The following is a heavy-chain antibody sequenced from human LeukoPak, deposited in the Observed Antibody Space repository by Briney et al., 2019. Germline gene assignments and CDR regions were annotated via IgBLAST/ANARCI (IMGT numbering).Heavy chain of an antibody. V-gene: IGHV3-21*01. Sequence: GGSLRLSCAASGFTFSIYSMNWVRQAPGKGLEWVSSISSSSSYIYYADSVKGRFTISRDNAKNPLYRRMTGVRAEDSAVYYCATHDSSGYFDYWGQGTLVTVSS. CDR3: ATHDSSGYFDY. CDR1: GFTFSIYS. D-gene: IGHD3-22*01. CDR2: ISSSSSYI. J-gene: IGHJ4*02.